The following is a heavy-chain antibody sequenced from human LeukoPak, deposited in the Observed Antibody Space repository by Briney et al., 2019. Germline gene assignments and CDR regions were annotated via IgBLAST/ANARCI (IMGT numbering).Heavy chain of an antibody. V-gene: IGHV4-59*03. CDR2: IYDIGTT. CDR1: GGSITRFY. J-gene: IGHJ4*02. Sequence: PSETLSLTCTVSGGSITRFYWSWIRQPPGKGLEWIGYIYDIGTTNCNPSLKTRVTMSVDTSNNQFSLKLSSVTAADTAVYYCATGVHGITAAGDYYFDYWGQGTLVTVSS. CDR3: ATGVHGITAAGDYYFDY. D-gene: IGHD6-13*01.